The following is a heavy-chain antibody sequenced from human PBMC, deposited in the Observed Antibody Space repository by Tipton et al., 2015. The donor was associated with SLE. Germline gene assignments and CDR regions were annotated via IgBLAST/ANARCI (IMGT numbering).Heavy chain of an antibody. CDR1: GGSITNHY. Sequence: TLSLTCTVSGGSITNHYWNWIRQPPGKGLEWIGYIHYSGTTHDNPSLKSRVTMSVDKSKNQFSLRLTSVTAADTAVYYCARTLGAIAHTVYDAFDIWGQGKMVTVSS. CDR2: IHYSGTT. V-gene: IGHV4-59*11. J-gene: IGHJ3*02. D-gene: IGHD1-26*01. CDR3: ARTLGAIAHTVYDAFDI.